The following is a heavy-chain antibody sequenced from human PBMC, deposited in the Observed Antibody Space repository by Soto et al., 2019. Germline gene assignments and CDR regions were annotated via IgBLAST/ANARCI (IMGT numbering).Heavy chain of an antibody. CDR3: VRDTGSGSGWYGI. Sequence: SLTCVISGDSVSSNSVAWNWIRQSPSRGLEWLGRTYYRSKWYNAYSVSVKSRITINPDTSKNQFSLQLKSVTPEDTAVYYCVRDTGSGSGWYGIWGQGTQVTVSS. D-gene: IGHD6-19*01. V-gene: IGHV6-1*01. CDR1: GDSVSSNSVA. CDR2: TYYRSKWYN. J-gene: IGHJ4*02.